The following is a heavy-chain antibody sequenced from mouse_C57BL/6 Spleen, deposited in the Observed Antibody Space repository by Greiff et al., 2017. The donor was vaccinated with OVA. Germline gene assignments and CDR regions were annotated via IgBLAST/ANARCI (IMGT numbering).Heavy chain of an antibody. CDR1: GYAFTNYL. V-gene: IGHV1-54*01. CDR3: AKGENGNYFDY. D-gene: IGHD2-1*01. J-gene: IGHJ2*01. Sequence: QVQLKESGAELVRPGTSVKVSCKASGYAFTNYLIEWVKQRPGQGLEWIGVINPGSGGTNYNEKFKGKATLTADKSSSTAYMQLSSLTSEDSAVYFSAKGENGNYFDYWGQGTTLTVSS. CDR2: INPGSGGT.